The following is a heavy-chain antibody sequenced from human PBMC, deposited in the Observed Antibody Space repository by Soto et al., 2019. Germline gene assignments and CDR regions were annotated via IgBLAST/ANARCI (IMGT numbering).Heavy chain of an antibody. V-gene: IGHV1-18*04. J-gene: IGHJ4*02. CDR3: ASSTRSDYSLDY. D-gene: IGHD4-4*01. CDR1: GYTFTSYG. CDR2: ISAYNGNT. Sequence: QVQLVQSGAEVKKPGASVKVSCKASGYTFTSYGISWVRQAPGQGLEWMGWISAYNGNTNYAQKFQGWVTMTRDTSISTAYMELSRLRSDDTAVYYCASSTRSDYSLDYWGQGTLVTVSS.